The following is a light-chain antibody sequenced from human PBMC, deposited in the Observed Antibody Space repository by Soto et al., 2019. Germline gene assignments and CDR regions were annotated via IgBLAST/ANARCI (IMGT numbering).Light chain of an antibody. J-gene: IGLJ2*01. CDR1: SSNIGNNY. CDR2: DND. Sequence: QSVLTPAPSVSAAPGQKVTISCSGSSSNIGNNYVFWYQQLPGTAPKLLIYDNDKRPSGIPDRFSGSKSGTSATLGITGLQTGDEADYYCATWDRSLSVGVFGGGTKLTVL. V-gene: IGLV1-51*01. CDR3: ATWDRSLSVGV.